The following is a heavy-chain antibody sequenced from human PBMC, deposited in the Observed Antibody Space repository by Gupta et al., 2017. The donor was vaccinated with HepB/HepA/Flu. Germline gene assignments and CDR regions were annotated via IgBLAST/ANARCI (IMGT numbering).Heavy chain of an antibody. CDR1: GFTFDDYT. Sequence: EVQLIESGGGLVQPGRSLRLSCPASGFTFDDYTMHWVRQVPGKGLDWVPSISWKSGSIGYVDSVKGRCIISRDNAKNSLYWQMNRLRVEDAAVDHGAKQRTDSYHFDDWGQGARGTVSS. D-gene: IGHD3/OR15-3a*01. CDR2: ISWKSGSI. CDR3: AKQRTDSYHFDD. V-gene: IGHV3-9*01. J-gene: IGHJ4*02.